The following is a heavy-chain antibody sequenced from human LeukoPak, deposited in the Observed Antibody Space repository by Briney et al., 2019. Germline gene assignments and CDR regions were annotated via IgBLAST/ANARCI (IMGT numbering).Heavy chain of an antibody. Sequence: PSETLSLTCAVYGGSFSGYYRSWISQPPGKGLEWIGEINHSGSTNYNPSLKSRVTISVDTSKNQFSLKLSSVTAADTAVYYCARLTGTYYYYYMVVWGKGTTVTVSS. J-gene: IGHJ6*03. CDR3: ARLTGTYYYYYMVV. CDR1: GGSFSGYY. CDR2: INHSGST. D-gene: IGHD1-7*01. V-gene: IGHV4-34*01.